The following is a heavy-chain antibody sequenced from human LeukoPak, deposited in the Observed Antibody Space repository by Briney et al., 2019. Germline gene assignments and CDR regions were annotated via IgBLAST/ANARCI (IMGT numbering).Heavy chain of an antibody. V-gene: IGHV4-34*01. D-gene: IGHD1-14*01. CDR2: INHSGST. Sequence: GSLRLSCAASGFTFSAYTMNWVRQAPGKGLEWIGEINHSGSTNYNPSLKSRVTISVDTSKNQFSLKLSSVTAADTAVYYCARARAGPDRYYFDYWGQGTLVTVSS. CDR3: ARARAGPDRYYFDY. J-gene: IGHJ4*02. CDR1: GFTFSAYT.